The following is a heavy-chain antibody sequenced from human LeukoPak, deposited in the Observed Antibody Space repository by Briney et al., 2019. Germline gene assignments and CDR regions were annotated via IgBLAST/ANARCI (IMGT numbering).Heavy chain of an antibody. CDR3: ARGGYNYYDSSDYYYGLSDY. J-gene: IGHJ4*02. V-gene: IGHV3-48*04. Sequence: GGSLRLSCAASGFTFSSYSMNWVRQAPGKGLEWVSYISSSSSTIYYADSVKGRFTISRDSAKNSLYLQMNSLRAEDTAVYYCARGGYNYYDSSDYYYGLSDYWGQGTLVTVSS. CDR2: ISSSSSTI. CDR1: GFTFSSYS. D-gene: IGHD3-22*01.